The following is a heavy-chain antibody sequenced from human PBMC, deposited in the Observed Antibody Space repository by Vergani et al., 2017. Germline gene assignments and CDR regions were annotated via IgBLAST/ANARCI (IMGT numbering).Heavy chain of an antibody. J-gene: IGHJ4*02. D-gene: IGHD2-15*01. Sequence: EVQLVESGGGLVQPGGSLRLSCAASGFTFSIYDMNWVRQAPGKGLEWVSYISSSGSTIYYADSVKGRVTISRDNSKNSLYLQMNSLRAEHTAVYYCEGGWQKGNYWGQGTLVTVSS. CDR3: EGGWQKGNY. V-gene: IGHV3-48*03. CDR2: ISSSGSTI. CDR1: GFTFSIYD.